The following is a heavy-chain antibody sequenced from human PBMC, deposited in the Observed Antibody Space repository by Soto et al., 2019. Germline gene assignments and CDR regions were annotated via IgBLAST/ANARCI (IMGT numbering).Heavy chain of an antibody. CDR1: GGTFSSYA. D-gene: IGHD3-10*01. Sequence: QVQLVQSGAEVKKPGSSVKVSCKASGGTFSSYAISWVRQAPGQGLEWMGGIIPIFGTANYAQKFQGRVTITADESTSTAYMELSSLRSEDTAVYYCARDPPEMVRGELNWFDPWGQGTLVTVSS. CDR2: IIPIFGTA. J-gene: IGHJ5*02. V-gene: IGHV1-69*01. CDR3: ARDPPEMVRGELNWFDP.